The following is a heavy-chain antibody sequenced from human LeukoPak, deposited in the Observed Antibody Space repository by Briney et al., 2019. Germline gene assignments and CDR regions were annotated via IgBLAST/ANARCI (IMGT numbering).Heavy chain of an antibody. CDR1: GGSISSSSYY. J-gene: IGHJ4*02. CDR3: ARGEYCGGDCYSAPISGH. D-gene: IGHD2-21*02. Sequence: PSETLSLTCTVSGGSISSSSYYWGWIRQPPGKGLEWIGSIYYSGSTYYNPSLKSRVTISVDTSKNQFSLKLSSVTAADTAVYYCARGEYCGGDCYSAPISGHWGQGTLVTVSS. V-gene: IGHV4-39*01. CDR2: IYYSGST.